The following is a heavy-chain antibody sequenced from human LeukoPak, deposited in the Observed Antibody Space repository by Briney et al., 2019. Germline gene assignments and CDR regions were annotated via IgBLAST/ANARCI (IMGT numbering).Heavy chain of an antibody. CDR3: ARDKFYYGFDY. D-gene: IGHD4-17*01. CDR1: GFTFDENG. V-gene: IGHV3-20*04. J-gene: IGHJ4*02. CDR2: INRNGGST. Sequence: AGGSLILSCEASGFTFDENGMSWVRQAPGKGLEWVSGINRNGGSTTYADSVKGRFTISRDNAKKYLYLEMNSLRAEDTALYYCARDKFYYGFDYWGQGTLVTVS.